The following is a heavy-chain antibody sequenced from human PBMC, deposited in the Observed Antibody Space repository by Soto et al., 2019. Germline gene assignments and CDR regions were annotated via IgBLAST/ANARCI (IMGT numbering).Heavy chain of an antibody. Sequence: EVQLVQSGGGLVQLGGSLRLSCAASVFAFSNYGMNWVRQAPGKGPEWVSYIGSITRNINYANSVKGRFTISRDNAKNSLYLQMNSLRDEDTAVYYCARGGAARPDYWGQGTLVTVSS. J-gene: IGHJ4*02. CDR2: IGSITRNI. D-gene: IGHD6-6*01. V-gene: IGHV3-48*02. CDR1: VFAFSNYG. CDR3: ARGGAARPDY.